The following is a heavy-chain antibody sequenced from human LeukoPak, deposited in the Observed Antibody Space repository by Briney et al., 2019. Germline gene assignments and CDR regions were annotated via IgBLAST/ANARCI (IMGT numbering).Heavy chain of an antibody. CDR1: GGSINSDS. V-gene: IGHV4-30-2*01. J-gene: IGHJ4*02. CDR3: ARHAVGASFDY. D-gene: IGHD1-26*01. Sequence: SQTLSLTCAVSGGSINSDSWSWIRQPPGKGLEWVGYILHGGGTYSNPSLKSRVTISVDGSKNQFSLKLTSVTAADTAVYYCARHAVGASFDYWGQGTLVTVSS. CDR2: ILHGGGT.